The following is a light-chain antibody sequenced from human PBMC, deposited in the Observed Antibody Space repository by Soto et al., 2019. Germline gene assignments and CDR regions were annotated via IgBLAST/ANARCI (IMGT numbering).Light chain of an antibody. J-gene: IGKJ5*01. CDR2: TSS. CDR1: QTISNY. Sequence: DIQMTQSPSSLSASVGDRVTITCRASQTISNYLNWYQQRPGKAPNLLIYTSSSLQSGVPPRFSGSGSGTEFTLTISSLQPEDFATYYCQQTYSNPITFGQGTRLEIK. CDR3: QQTYSNPIT. V-gene: IGKV1-39*01.